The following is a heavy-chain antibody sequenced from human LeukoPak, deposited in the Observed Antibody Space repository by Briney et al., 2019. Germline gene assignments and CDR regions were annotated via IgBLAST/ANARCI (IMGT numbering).Heavy chain of an antibody. CDR1: GFTFTSSA. CDR2: IVVGSGNT. D-gene: IGHD3-3*01. V-gene: IGHV1-58*01. J-gene: IGHJ5*02. Sequence: SVKVSCKASGFTFTSSAVQWVRQARGQRLEWIGWIVVGSGNTNYAQKFQERVTITRDMSTSTAYMELSSLRSEDTAVYYCAAATYYDFWSGYYRFDPWGQGTLVTVSS. CDR3: AAATYYDFWSGYYRFDP.